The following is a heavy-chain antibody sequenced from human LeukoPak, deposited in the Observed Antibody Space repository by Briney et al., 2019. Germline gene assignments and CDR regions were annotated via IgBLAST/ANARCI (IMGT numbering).Heavy chain of an antibody. V-gene: IGHV4-34*01. CDR1: GGSFSGYY. D-gene: IGHD3-10*01. CDR3: ARGGGKSGYYYGSGSPLSY. J-gene: IGHJ4*02. CDR2: INHSGST. Sequence: PSETLSFTCAVYGGSFSGYYWSWIRQPPGKGLEWIGGINHSGSTNYNPSLKSRVTISVDTSKNQFSLKLSSVTAADTAVYYCARGGGKSGYYYGSGSPLSYWGQGTLVTVSS.